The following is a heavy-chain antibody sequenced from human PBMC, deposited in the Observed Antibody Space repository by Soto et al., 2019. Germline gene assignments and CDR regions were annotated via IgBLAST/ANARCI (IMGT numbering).Heavy chain of an antibody. CDR3: ASLAVQRYDFWSGYYSSYFDY. D-gene: IGHD3-3*01. J-gene: IGHJ4*02. V-gene: IGHV1-69*13. CDR2: IIPIFGTA. Sequence: SVKVSCKASGGTFSSYAISWVRQAPGQGLEWMGGIIPIFGTANYAQKFQGRVTITADESTSTAYMELSSLRSEDTAVYYCASLAVQRYDFWSGYYSSYFDYWGQGTLVTVSS. CDR1: GGTFSSYA.